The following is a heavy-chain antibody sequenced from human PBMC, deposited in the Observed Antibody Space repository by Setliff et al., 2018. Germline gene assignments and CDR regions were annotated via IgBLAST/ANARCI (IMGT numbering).Heavy chain of an antibody. CDR1: GDSFSNYA. CDR2: IIPMFGTP. D-gene: IGHD6-19*01. J-gene: IGHJ4*02. V-gene: IGHV1-69*13. CDR3: ASGSVEYSRGWYYFDY. Sequence: SVKVSCKASGDSFSNYAISWVRQAPGQGLEWMGGIIPMFGTPAYTQKFQDRVTVTADESTSTAYMELSSLRSEDTAVYYCASGSVEYSRGWYYFDYWAQGTLVTVSS.